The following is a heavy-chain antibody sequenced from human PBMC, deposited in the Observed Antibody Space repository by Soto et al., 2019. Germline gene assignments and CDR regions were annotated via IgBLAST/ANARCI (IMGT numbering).Heavy chain of an antibody. CDR3: ARGRGYCGGTNCYLDY. D-gene: IGHD2-21*01. CDR1: GFTFSTSA. J-gene: IGHJ4*02. CDR2: TSGSGGST. V-gene: IGHV3-23*01. Sequence: GGSLRLSCEASGFTFSTSAMSWVRQAPGKGLEWVSGTSGSGGSTYYADSVKGRFTISRDNAKNSLYLQMNSLRDDDTAVYYCARGRGYCGGTNCYLDYWGQGALVTVSS.